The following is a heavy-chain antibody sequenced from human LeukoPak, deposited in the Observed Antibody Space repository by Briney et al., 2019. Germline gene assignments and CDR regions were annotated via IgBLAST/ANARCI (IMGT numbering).Heavy chain of an antibody. V-gene: IGHV3-23*01. CDR2: IGGSGDTT. CDR3: ARYCSRSTCQGSSYYFGMDV. Sequence: GGSLRLSCAASGFTFSTYAMNWVRQAPGKGLEWVSTIGGSGDTTYYADSVKGRFTISRDNSKNTLFLQMDSPRAEDTAVFYCARYCSRSTCQGSSYYFGMDVWGQGTTVTVSS. CDR1: GFTFSTYA. J-gene: IGHJ6*02. D-gene: IGHD2-15*01.